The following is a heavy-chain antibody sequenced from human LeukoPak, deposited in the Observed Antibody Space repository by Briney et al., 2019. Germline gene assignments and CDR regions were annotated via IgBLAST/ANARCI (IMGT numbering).Heavy chain of an antibody. CDR2: INPNSGGT. CDR3: ARTLEQLVRYWFDP. CDR1: GYTFTGYY. D-gene: IGHD6-13*01. V-gene: IGHV1-2*02. J-gene: IGHJ5*02. Sequence: ASVKVSCKASGYTFTGYYMHWVRQAPRQGLEWMGWINPNSGGTNYAQKFQGRVTMTRDTSISTAYMELSRLRSDDTAVYYCARTLEQLVRYWFDPWGQGTLVTVSS.